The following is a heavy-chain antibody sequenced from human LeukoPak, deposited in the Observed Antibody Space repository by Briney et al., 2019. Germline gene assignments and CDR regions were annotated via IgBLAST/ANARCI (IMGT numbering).Heavy chain of an antibody. Sequence: GASVKVSCKASGYTFTGYYIHWVRQAPGQGLEWMGWINPNSGDTIYAQKFQGRVTMTRDTSISTAYMELSRLRSDDTAVYYCARDRVQYSYGPKIYYYYYYMDVWGKGTTVTISS. CDR3: ARDRVQYSYGPKIYYYYYYMDV. CDR1: GYTFTGYY. D-gene: IGHD5-18*01. J-gene: IGHJ6*03. CDR2: INPNSGDT. V-gene: IGHV1-2*02.